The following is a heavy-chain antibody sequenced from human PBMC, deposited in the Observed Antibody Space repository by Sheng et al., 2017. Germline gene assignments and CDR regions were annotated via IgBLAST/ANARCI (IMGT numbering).Heavy chain of an antibody. Sequence: EVQLLESGGDLVQPGGSLRLSCAASGFTFSSYAMSWVRQAPGKGLEWVSSISGAGISTYYADSVKGRFTISRDNSKNTLYLQMNSMRSEDTAVYYCAKRNGGSYYSDYWGQGTLVTVSS. J-gene: IGHJ4*02. CDR3: AKRNGGSYYSDY. V-gene: IGHV3-23*01. D-gene: IGHD1-26*01. CDR2: ISGAGIST. CDR1: GFTFSSYA.